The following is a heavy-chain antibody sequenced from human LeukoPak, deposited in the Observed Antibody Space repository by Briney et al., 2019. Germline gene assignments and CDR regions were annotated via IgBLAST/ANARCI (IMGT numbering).Heavy chain of an antibody. CDR3: ARRPQLRSELEY. Sequence: GESLKTSRKGSGYSFTTYWIGWVRQMPGKGLGWMGIIYPGDSDTRYNPSFQGQVTISADKSTNPAYLQWSSLKASDSAIYYCARRPQLRSELEYWGQGTLVTVSS. CDR2: IYPGDSDT. V-gene: IGHV5-51*01. J-gene: IGHJ4*02. CDR1: GYSFTTYW. D-gene: IGHD1-7*01.